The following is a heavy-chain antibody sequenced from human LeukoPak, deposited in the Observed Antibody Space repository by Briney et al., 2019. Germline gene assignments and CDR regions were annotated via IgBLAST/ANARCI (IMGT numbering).Heavy chain of an antibody. CDR3: ARRPLGYCSSTSCSNYYYYYGMDV. V-gene: IGHV4-34*09. J-gene: IGHJ6*02. D-gene: IGHD2-2*01. Sequence: SETLSLTFAVYGGSFSGYYWSWIPQPPGKGLEWIGEINHSGSTYYNPSLKSRVTKSVDTSKNQFSLKLSSVTAADTAVYYCARRPLGYCSSTSCSNYYYYYGMDVWGQGTTVTVSS. CDR2: INHSGST. CDR1: GGSFSGYY.